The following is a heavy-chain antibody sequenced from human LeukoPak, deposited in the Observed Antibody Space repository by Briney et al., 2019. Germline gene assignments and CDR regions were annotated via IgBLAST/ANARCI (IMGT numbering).Heavy chain of an antibody. Sequence: GGSLRLSCAVSGFTFSSYSMNWVRQAPGKGLEWVSSITSSSGYIYYADSVKGRFTISRDNAKNSLYLQMYSLRAEDTAVYYCARYGYGFDYWGQGTLVTVSS. CDR2: ITSSSGYI. CDR1: GFTFSSYS. J-gene: IGHJ4*02. CDR3: ARYGYGFDY. D-gene: IGHD5-18*01. V-gene: IGHV3-21*01.